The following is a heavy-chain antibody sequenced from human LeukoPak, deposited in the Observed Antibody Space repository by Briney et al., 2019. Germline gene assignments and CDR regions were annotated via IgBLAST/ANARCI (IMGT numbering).Heavy chain of an antibody. V-gene: IGHV1-18*01. CDR2: INVYNGNT. CDR3: ARGGIVVVTANFDY. CDR1: GYTFTSHG. J-gene: IGHJ4*02. Sequence: ASVKVSCKASGYTFTSHGVSWVRQAPGQGLEWMGWINVYNGNTHYAQNFQGRVTMTTDTPTSTAYMELRSLRSGDTAVYYCARGGIVVVTANFDYWGQGTLVTVSS. D-gene: IGHD2-21*02.